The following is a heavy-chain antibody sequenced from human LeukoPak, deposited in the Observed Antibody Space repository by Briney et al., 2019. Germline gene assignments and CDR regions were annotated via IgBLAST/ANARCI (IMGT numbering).Heavy chain of an antibody. CDR1: GFTFTSYW. V-gene: IGHV3-7*01. CDR3: ARESAYSSSWSYWYFDL. D-gene: IGHD6-13*01. J-gene: IGHJ2*01. Sequence: GGSLRLSCAASGFTFTSYWMSWVRQAPGKGLEWVANIKQDGSEKIYVDSVKGRFTISGDNSKNTLYLLMDSLRAEDTALYYCARESAYSSSWSYWYFDLWGRGTLVTVSS. CDR2: IKQDGSEK.